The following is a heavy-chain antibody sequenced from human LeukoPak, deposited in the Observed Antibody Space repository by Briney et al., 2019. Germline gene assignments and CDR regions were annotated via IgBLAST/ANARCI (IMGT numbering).Heavy chain of an antibody. J-gene: IGHJ3*02. CDR3: ASAAGAFDM. CDR1: GFAFSSYG. Sequence: GRSLRLSCAASGFAFSSYGMHWIRQAPGKGLEWVAVIWSDESQKYYADSMKCRFTISRDNSKNMLYLQMNSLRVEDTAVYYCASAAGAFDMWGQGTLVTVSS. D-gene: IGHD6-13*01. CDR2: IWSDESQK. V-gene: IGHV3-33*01.